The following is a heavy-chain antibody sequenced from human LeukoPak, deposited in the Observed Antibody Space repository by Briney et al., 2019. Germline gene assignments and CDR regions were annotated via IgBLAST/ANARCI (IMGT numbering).Heavy chain of an antibody. CDR2: IKQDGSEK. J-gene: IGHJ5*02. CDR3: ARGHVWFDP. CDR1: GFTFSSYE. V-gene: IGHV3-7*05. Sequence: PGGSLRLSCAASGFTFSSYEMNWVRQAPGKGLEWVANIKQDGSEKYYVDSVKGRFTISRDNAKNSLYLQVNSLRAEDMAVYYCARGHVWFDPWGQGTLVTVSS.